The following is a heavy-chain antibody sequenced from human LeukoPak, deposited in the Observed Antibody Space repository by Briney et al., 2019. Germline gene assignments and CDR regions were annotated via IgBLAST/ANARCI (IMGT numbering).Heavy chain of an antibody. CDR3: ARDVVVVVAAGGWFDP. CDR1: GGSFSGYY. V-gene: IGHV4-34*01. J-gene: IGHJ5*02. D-gene: IGHD2-15*01. CDR2: INHSGST. Sequence: SETLSLTCAVYGGSFSGYYWSWIRQPPGKGLEWIGEINHSGSTNYNPSLKSRVTISVDTSKNQFSLKLSSVTAADTAVYYCARDVVVVVAAGGWFDPWGQGTLVTVSS.